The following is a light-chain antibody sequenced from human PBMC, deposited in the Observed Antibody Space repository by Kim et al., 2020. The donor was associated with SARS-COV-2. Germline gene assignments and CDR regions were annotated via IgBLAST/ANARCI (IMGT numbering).Light chain of an antibody. V-gene: IGLV2-14*03. J-gene: IGLJ3*02. CDR2: GVS. CDR1: SSDIGGYNF. Sequence: GQSMTISCTGTSSDIGGYNFVSWFQQHPDTAPKLMIYGVSKRPSGVSSRFSGSKSGNTASLTISGLQAEDEADYYCTSYTSTITWVFGGGTQLTVL. CDR3: TSYTSTITWV.